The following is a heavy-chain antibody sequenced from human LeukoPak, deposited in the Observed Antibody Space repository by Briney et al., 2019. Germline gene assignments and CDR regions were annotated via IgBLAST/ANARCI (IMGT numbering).Heavy chain of an antibody. D-gene: IGHD3-10*01. CDR2: IKQDGNEK. CDR1: GFRFXTYW. Sequence: XAXXGFRFXTYWMSWVRQAPGKGLEWVAHIKQDGNEKYYADSVKGRFTISRDNGKNSLYLQMDSLRVDDTAVYYCXTDRFYNTFDYWGQGTLVTVSS. CDR3: XTDRFYNTFDY. J-gene: IGHJ4*02. V-gene: IGHV3-7*01.